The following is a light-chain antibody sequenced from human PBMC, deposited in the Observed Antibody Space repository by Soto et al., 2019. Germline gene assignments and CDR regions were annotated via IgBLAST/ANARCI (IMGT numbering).Light chain of an antibody. J-gene: IGKJ1*01. Sequence: EIVLTQSPGTLSLSPGERATLSCRASQSVSSSYLAWYQQKPGQAPRLLIYGASSRATGIPDRFSGSGSGTDFTLTISRLEPEDFAVYYFQQYGSSPLTFGQGTQVESK. V-gene: IGKV3-20*01. CDR3: QQYGSSPLT. CDR2: GAS. CDR1: QSVSSSY.